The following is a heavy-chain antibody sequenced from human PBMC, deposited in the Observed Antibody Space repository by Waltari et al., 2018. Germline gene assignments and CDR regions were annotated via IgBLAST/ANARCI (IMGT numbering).Heavy chain of an antibody. J-gene: IGHJ4*02. CDR3: ARRIVGATALGIFDY. D-gene: IGHD1-26*01. V-gene: IGHV4-30-2*01. CDR2: IYHSGST. CDR1: GGSISSGGYS. Sequence: QLQLQESGSGLVKPSQTLSLTCAVSGGSISSGGYSWSWIRQPPGKGLEWIGYIYHSGSTYYNPSLKSRVTISVDRSKNKFSLKLSSVTAADTAVYYCARRIVGATALGIFDYWGQGTLVTVSS.